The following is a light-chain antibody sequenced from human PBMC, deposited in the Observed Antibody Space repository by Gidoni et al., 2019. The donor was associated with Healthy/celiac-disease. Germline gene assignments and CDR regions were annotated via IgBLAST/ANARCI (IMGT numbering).Light chain of an antibody. V-gene: IGLV2-23*01. Sequence: QSALTPPASVSGSPGQSITISSTGTSSDVGSYNLVSWYQQHPGKAPKLMIYEGSKRPSGVSNRFSGSKSGNTASLTISGLQAEDEADYYCCSYAGSSTLVFGGGTKLTVL. CDR2: EGS. CDR1: SSDVGSYNL. J-gene: IGLJ2*01. CDR3: CSYAGSSTLV.